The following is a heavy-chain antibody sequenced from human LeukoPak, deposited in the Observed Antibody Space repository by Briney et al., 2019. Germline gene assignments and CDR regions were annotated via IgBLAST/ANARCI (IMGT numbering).Heavy chain of an antibody. CDR2: ILPIFGTA. Sequence: SVKVSCKASGGTFSSSAISWVRQALGQGLEWMGGILPIFGTANYAQRFQGRVTITADESTSTAYMELSSLRSDDTAVYYCARDTGSISGEDYWGQGTLVTVSS. V-gene: IGHV1-69*13. J-gene: IGHJ4*02. D-gene: IGHD7-27*01. CDR3: ARDTGSISGEDY. CDR1: GGTFSSSA.